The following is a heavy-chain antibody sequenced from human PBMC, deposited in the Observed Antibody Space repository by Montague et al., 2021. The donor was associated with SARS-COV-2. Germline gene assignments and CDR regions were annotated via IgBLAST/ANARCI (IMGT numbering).Heavy chain of an antibody. CDR1: GFTFSSYW. Sequence: SLRLSCAASGFTFSSYWMSWVRQAPGKGLEWVANIKQDGSEKYYVDSVKGRFTISRNNAKNSLYLQMNSLRAEDTAVYCCARDMGVGYSYGQSYYYGMDVWGQGTTVTVSS. CDR2: IKQDGSEK. J-gene: IGHJ6*02. D-gene: IGHD5-18*01. CDR3: ARDMGVGYSYGQSYYYGMDV. V-gene: IGHV3-7*01.